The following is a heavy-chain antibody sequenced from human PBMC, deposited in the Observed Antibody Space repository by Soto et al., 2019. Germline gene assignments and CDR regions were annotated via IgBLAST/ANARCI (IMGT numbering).Heavy chain of an antibody. D-gene: IGHD6-19*01. Sequence: SETLSLTCTVSGGSISSSSYYWGWIRQPPGKGQEWIGSIYYSGSTYYNQSLKSRVTISVDTSKNQFSMKLSSVTAADTVVYYCAGQGYSSGWTYYYYGMDVWGQGTTVTVSS. CDR1: GGSISSSSYY. CDR3: AGQGYSSGWTYYYYGMDV. J-gene: IGHJ6*02. V-gene: IGHV4-39*01. CDR2: IYYSGST.